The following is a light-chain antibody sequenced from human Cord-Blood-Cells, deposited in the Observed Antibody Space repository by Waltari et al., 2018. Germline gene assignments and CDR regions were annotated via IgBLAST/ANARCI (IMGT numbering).Light chain of an antibody. J-gene: IGLJ2*01. Sequence: QSALTQPASVSGSPGPSITISCPGTSRAVGGYNYVPWYQQHPGKAPKLMIYEVSNRPSGVSNRFSGSKSGNTASLTISGLQAEDEADYYCSSYTSSSTVVFGGGTKLTVL. V-gene: IGLV2-14*01. CDR3: SSYTSSSTVV. CDR1: SRAVGGYNY. CDR2: EVS.